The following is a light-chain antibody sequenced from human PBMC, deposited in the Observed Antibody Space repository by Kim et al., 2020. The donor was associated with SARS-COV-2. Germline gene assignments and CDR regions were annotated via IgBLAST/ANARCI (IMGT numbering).Light chain of an antibody. V-gene: IGKV3-15*01. CDR3: QQCNKWPLT. CDR2: GAA. Sequence: EIVLTQSPATLSVSPGETATLSCRTSQNVRTSVAWYQQKPRQAPRLLIYGAATTAAGIPARFSGSGSGTEFTLTIDSLQSEESVVYFCQQCNKWPLTFVGGTKMDIK. J-gene: IGKJ4*01. CDR1: QNVRTS.